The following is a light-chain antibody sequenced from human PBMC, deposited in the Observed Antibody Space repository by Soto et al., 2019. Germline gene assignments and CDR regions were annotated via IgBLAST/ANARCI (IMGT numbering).Light chain of an antibody. J-gene: IGLJ1*01. CDR3: TSYAGGNNV. CDR2: EVN. CDR1: SSDVGGYNY. V-gene: IGLV2-8*01. Sequence: QSALTQPPSASGSPGQSVTISCTGTSSDVGGYNYVSWYQQYPGKVPKLMVYEVNKRPSGVPDRFSGSNSGNTASLTVSGLQDEDEAYYYCTSYAGGNNVFGTGTKLTVL.